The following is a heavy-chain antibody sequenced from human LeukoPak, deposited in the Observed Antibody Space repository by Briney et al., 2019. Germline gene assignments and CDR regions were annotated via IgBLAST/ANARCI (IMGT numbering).Heavy chain of an antibody. CDR1: GYSFRSHS. CDR2: ICCISHYI. D-gene: IGHD3-22*01. V-gene: IGHV3-21*01. CDR3: TRDYYDSSGLPFDY. J-gene: IGHJ4*02. Sequence: WGSLRLTCAVSGYSFRSHSMNWVRQAPGKGLEWVASICCISHYIYYAHSVKGRFTISRDNAKNSLYLQMNSLRAEDTALYYCTRDYYDSSGLPFDYWGQGTLVTVSS.